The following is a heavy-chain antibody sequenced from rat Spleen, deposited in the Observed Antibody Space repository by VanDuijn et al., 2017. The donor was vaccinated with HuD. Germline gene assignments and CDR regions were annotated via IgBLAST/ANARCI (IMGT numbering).Heavy chain of an antibody. J-gene: IGHJ3*01. CDR2: ISVSGGST. CDR1: GFTFSNFG. CDR3: ATAGTRVSRFAY. D-gene: IGHD1-4*01. V-gene: IGHV5-19*01. Sequence: EVQLVESGGGLVQPGRSLKLSCAASGFTFSNFGMHWIRQAPTKGLEWVASISVSGGSTYYRDSVKGRFTISRDIAKSTRVLQMNSLKSEDTPTYHCATAGTRVSRFAYWGQGTLVTVSS.